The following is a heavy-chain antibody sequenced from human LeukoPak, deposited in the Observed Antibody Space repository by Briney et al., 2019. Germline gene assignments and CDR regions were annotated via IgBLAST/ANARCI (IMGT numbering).Heavy chain of an antibody. D-gene: IGHD1-1*01. V-gene: IGHV5-51*01. CDR3: ARRGTTGTERDAFDI. CDR1: GYSFTNYW. Sequence: GESLKISCKGSGYSFTNYWIGWVRQMPGKGLERMGIICPGDSDTRYSPSFQGQVTISADKSISTAYLQWSSLKASDTAMYYCARRGTTGTERDAFDIWGQGTMVSVSS. CDR2: ICPGDSDT. J-gene: IGHJ3*02.